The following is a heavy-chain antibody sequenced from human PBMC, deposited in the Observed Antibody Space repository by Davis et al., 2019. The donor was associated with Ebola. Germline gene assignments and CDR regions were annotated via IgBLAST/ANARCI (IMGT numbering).Heavy chain of an antibody. D-gene: IGHD5-24*01. V-gene: IGHV4-61*01. CDR3: ARFDGWYFDY. J-gene: IGHJ4*02. Sequence: MPSETLSLTCTVSGGSISSSSYYWNWIRQPPGKGLEWIGSIYYSGSTNYNPSLKSRVTISVDTSKTQLSLKVSSVTAADTAVYYCARFDGWYFDYWGPGTLVTVSS. CDR1: GGSISSSSYY. CDR2: IYYSGST.